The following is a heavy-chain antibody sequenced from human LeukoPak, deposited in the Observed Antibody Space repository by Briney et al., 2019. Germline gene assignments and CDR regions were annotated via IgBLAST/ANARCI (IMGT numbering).Heavy chain of an antibody. J-gene: IGHJ4*02. CDR1: GFTFSSYA. V-gene: IGHV3-30*01. CDR2: ISYDGSNK. D-gene: IGHD6-19*01. Sequence: GGSLRLSCAASGFTFSSYAMHWVRQAPGKGLEWVAVISYDGSNKYYADSAKGRFTISRDNSKNTLYLQMNSLRAEDTAVYYCARKLAGHYFDYWGQGTLVTVSS. CDR3: ARKLAGHYFDY.